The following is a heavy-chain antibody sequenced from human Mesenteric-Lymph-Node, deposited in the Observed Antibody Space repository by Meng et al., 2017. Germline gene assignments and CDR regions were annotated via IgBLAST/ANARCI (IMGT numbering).Heavy chain of an antibody. CDR3: ARELGYCSGGSCYDIDY. Sequence: GESLKISCAASGFTFSSYWMHWVRQAPGKGLVWVSRINSDGSSTSYADSVKGRFTISRDNAKNTLYLQMNSLRAEDTAVYYCARELGYCSGGSCYDIDYWGQGTLVTVSS. CDR2: INSDGSST. V-gene: IGHV3-74*01. J-gene: IGHJ4*02. D-gene: IGHD2-15*01. CDR1: GFTFSSYW.